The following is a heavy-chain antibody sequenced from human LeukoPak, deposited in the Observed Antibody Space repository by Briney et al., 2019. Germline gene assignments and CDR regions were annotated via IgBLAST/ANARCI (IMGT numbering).Heavy chain of an antibody. CDR3: ARASIVGAMDAFDI. CDR2: ISAYNGNT. Sequence: ASVKVSCKASGYTFTSYGISWVRQAPGQGLEWMGWISAYNGNTNYAQKFQGRVTMTRDTSISTAYMELSRLRSDDTAVYYCARASIVGAMDAFDIWGQGTMVTVSS. D-gene: IGHD1-26*01. CDR1: GYTFTSYG. J-gene: IGHJ3*02. V-gene: IGHV1-18*04.